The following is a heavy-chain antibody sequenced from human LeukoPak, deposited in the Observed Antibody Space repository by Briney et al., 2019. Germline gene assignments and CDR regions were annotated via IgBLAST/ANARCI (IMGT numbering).Heavy chain of an antibody. V-gene: IGHV4-59*01. CDR2: IYYSGST. CDR1: GGSISSYY. CDR3: ARGHPGGDPYFDY. D-gene: IGHD3-10*01. J-gene: IGHJ4*02. Sequence: PSETLSLTCTVSGGSISSYYWSWIRQPPGKGLEWIGYIYYSGSTNYNPSLKSRVTISVDTSKNQFSLKLSSVTAADTAVYYCARGHPGGDPYFDYWGQGNLVTVSS.